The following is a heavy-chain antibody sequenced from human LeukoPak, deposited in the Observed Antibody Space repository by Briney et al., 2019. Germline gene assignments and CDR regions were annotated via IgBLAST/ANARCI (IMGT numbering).Heavy chain of an antibody. J-gene: IGHJ4*02. CDR2: IYPSGST. V-gene: IGHV4-4*07. CDR1: GDSISFYY. Sequence: SETLSLTCTVSGDSISFYYWSWIRQPAGKGLEWIGRIYPSGSTNYNPSLKSRVTMSVDASKKQLSLNLSSVTAADTAVYYCARSITMVRGVAYYFDYWGQGTLVTVSS. D-gene: IGHD3-10*01. CDR3: ARSITMVRGVAYYFDY.